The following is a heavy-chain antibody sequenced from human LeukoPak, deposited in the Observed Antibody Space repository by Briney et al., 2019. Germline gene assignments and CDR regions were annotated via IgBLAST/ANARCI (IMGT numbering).Heavy chain of an antibody. CDR1: GYTFTSYD. D-gene: IGHD4-23*01. J-gene: IGHJ2*01. CDR2: MNPNSGNT. V-gene: IGHV1-8*01. CDR3: ARLLSPLNYGGNRFIWYFDL. Sequence: GASVKVSCKASGYTFTSYDINWVRQATGQGLEWMGWMNPNSGNTGYAQKFQGRVTMTRNTSISTAYMELSSLRSEDTAVYYCARLLSPLNYGGNRFIWYFDLWGRGTLVTVSS.